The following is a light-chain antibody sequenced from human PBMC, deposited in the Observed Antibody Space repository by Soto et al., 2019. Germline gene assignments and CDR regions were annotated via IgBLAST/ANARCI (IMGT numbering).Light chain of an antibody. Sequence: DIQMTQSPSTLSASVGDRVTITCRTSQSIINWLAWYQQKPGRAPKLLTYKASSLESGVQSRFSGSGSGTEFTLTITSLQPDDFATYDCQQYNSYPLTFGQGTRLEIK. CDR3: QQYNSYPLT. V-gene: IGKV1-5*03. J-gene: IGKJ5*01. CDR1: QSIINW. CDR2: KAS.